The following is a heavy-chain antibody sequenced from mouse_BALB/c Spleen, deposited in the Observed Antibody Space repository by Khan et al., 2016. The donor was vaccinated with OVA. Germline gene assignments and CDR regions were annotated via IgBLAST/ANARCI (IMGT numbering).Heavy chain of an antibody. J-gene: IGHJ3*01. D-gene: IGHD1-1*02. CDR3: TRRGLYGVIAV. V-gene: IGHV1-7*01. CDR2: INPSTGYT. CDR1: GYTFTTYW. Sequence: VQLQESGAELAKPGASVKMSCTASGYTFTTYWIHWVKQRPGQGLEWIGYINPSTGYTEYNQNFKDKSTLTTDKSSSAASLPLRSLTSEASALSYCTRRGLYGVIAVWGQGTLVTVSA.